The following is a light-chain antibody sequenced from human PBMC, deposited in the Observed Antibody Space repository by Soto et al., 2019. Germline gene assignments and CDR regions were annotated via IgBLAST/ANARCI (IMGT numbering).Light chain of an antibody. Sequence: EIVLTQSPGTLSLSPGEGATLSCRASQSVSSSYLAWYQQKPGQAPRLLIYGASSRATGIPDRFSGSGSGTDFTLTISRLEPEDFAVYYCQQYGSSPPPITFGQRTLPAVK. CDR1: QSVSSSY. CDR3: QQYGSSPPPIT. V-gene: IGKV3-20*01. J-gene: IGKJ5*01. CDR2: GAS.